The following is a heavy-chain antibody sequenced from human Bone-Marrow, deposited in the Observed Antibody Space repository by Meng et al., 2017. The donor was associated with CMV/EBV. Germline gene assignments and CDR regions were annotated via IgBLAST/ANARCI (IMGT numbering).Heavy chain of an antibody. J-gene: IGHJ5*02. Sequence: SETLSLTCTVSGGSISSSSYYWGWIRQPPGKGLEWIGSIYYSGSTNYNPSLKSRVTISVDTSKNQFSLKLSSVTAADTAVYYCARWLIAAAGTGWFDPWGHGTLVTVSS. V-gene: IGHV4-39*07. CDR1: GGSISSSSYY. D-gene: IGHD6-13*01. CDR2: IYYSGST. CDR3: ARWLIAAAGTGWFDP.